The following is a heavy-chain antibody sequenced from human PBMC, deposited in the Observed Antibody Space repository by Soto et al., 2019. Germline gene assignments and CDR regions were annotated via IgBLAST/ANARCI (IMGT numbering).Heavy chain of an antibody. D-gene: IGHD6-6*01. CDR2: VFPGDSDT. J-gene: IGHJ5*02. CDR1: GYSFTSYW. V-gene: IGHV5-51*01. Sequence: PGESLKISCQASGYSFTSYWIGWVRQMPGKGLEWMGIVFPGDSDTRYSPSFQGHVIISADKSISTAYLQWSSLKASDTAIYYCARQGSSSSIPWFDPWGQGTLVTVSS. CDR3: ARQGSSSSIPWFDP.